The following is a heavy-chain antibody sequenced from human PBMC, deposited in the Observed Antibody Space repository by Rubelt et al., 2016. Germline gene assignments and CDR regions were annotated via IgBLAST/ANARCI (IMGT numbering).Heavy chain of an antibody. V-gene: IGHV4-34*01. CDR1: GGSFSGHY. CDR3: ARDAGYGAGNYPGYYGMDV. CDR2: INHSGST. Sequence: QVQLHQWGAGLLKPSETLSLSCAVYGGSFSGHYWTWIRQPPGKGLEWIGEINHSGSTNYNPSLKSRVTISVDTSQNQFSLNLTSVTAADTAVYYGARDAGYGAGNYPGYYGMDVWGQGTTVTVSS. D-gene: IGHD3-10*01. J-gene: IGHJ6*02.